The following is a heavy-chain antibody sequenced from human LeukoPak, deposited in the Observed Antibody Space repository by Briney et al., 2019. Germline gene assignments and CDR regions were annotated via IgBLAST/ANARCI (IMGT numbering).Heavy chain of an antibody. Sequence: GGSLRLSCAASGFTFSNAWMSWIRQAPGKGLEWVDRIKSKTDGGTTDYAAPVKGRFTISRDDSKNTLYLQMNSLKTEDTAVYYCTTDRNTANDYWGQGTLVTVSS. V-gene: IGHV3-15*01. J-gene: IGHJ4*02. CDR1: GFTFSNAW. CDR2: IKSKTDGGTT. CDR3: TTDRNTANDY. D-gene: IGHD5-18*01.